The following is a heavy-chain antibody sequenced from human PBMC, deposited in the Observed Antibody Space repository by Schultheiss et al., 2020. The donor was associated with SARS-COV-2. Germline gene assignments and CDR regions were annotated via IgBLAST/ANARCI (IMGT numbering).Heavy chain of an antibody. Sequence: GGSLRLSCAASGFTFSSYAMNWVRQAPGKGLEWVANIKQDGSEKYYVDSVKGRFTISRDNAKNSLYLHMKSLRAEDTAVYYCARGPMTTVNYYYYYHMDVWGKGTTVTVSS. V-gene: IGHV3-7*01. D-gene: IGHD4-17*01. J-gene: IGHJ6*03. CDR1: GFTFSSYA. CDR3: ARGPMTTVNYYYYYHMDV. CDR2: IKQDGSEK.